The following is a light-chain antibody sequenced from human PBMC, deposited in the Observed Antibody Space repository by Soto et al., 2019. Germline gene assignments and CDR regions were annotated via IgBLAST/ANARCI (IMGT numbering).Light chain of an antibody. J-gene: IGLJ1*01. Sequence: QSVLTQPPSASGTPGQRVTISCSGGTSSIGRNYVYWYQQLPGTAPKLVIYRNNQRPSGVPDRFSGSKSGTSASLAIRGLRSEDEGDYYCAAWDDSLSGLYVFGTGTKLTVL. V-gene: IGLV1-47*01. CDR1: TSSIGRNY. CDR3: AAWDDSLSGLYV. CDR2: RNN.